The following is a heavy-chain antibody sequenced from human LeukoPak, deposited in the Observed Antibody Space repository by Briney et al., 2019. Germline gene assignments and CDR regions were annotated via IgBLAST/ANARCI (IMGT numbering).Heavy chain of an antibody. CDR1: GYTFTNYY. Sequence: ASVKVSCKASGYTFTNYYIHWARQAPGQGRELMAIINPSSGSTNYAQKSQGRVTMTRDTSTSTVYMELSSLRSEDTAMYYCAREYSNSQFDYWGQGTLVTVSS. D-gene: IGHD6-13*01. CDR3: AREYSNSQFDY. V-gene: IGHV1-46*01. CDR2: INPSSGST. J-gene: IGHJ4*02.